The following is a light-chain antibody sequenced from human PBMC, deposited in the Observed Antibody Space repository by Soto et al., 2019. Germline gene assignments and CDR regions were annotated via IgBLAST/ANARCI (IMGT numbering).Light chain of an antibody. V-gene: IGKV3-11*01. CDR3: QQYGRSPRT. CDR1: QSVSSY. Sequence: EIVLTQSPATLSLSPGERATLSCRASQSVSSYLAWYQQKPGQAPRLLIYDASNRATGIPDRFSGGGSGTDFTLTISSLEPEDFAVYYCQQYGRSPRTFGQGTKVDIK. CDR2: DAS. J-gene: IGKJ1*01.